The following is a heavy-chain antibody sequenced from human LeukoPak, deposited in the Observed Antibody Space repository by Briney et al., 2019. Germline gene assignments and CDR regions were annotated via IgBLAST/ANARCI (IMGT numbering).Heavy chain of an antibody. J-gene: IGHJ3*02. CDR3: ARERNDDAFDI. Sequence: GGSLRLSCAASGLTFSSYNMNWVRQAPGKGLEWVSSISSSSSYIYYADSVKGRFTISRDNAKNSLYLQMNSLRAEDTAVYYCARERNDDAFDIWGQGTMVTVSS. CDR2: ISSSSSYI. V-gene: IGHV3-21*01. CDR1: GLTFSSYN. D-gene: IGHD1-1*01.